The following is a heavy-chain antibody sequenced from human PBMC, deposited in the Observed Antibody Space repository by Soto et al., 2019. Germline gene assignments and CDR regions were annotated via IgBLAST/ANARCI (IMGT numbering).Heavy chain of an antibody. D-gene: IGHD6-13*01. CDR2: ISPYSGNT. J-gene: IGHJ3*02. V-gene: IGHV1-18*01. Sequence: GASVKVSCKASGYTFTSYGISWVRQAPGQGLEWMGWISPYSGNTNYAQKLQGRVTMTTDTSISTAYMELSRLRSDDTAVYYCARRLAAAGSYAFDIWGQGTMVTVSS. CDR1: GYTFTSYG. CDR3: ARRLAAAGSYAFDI.